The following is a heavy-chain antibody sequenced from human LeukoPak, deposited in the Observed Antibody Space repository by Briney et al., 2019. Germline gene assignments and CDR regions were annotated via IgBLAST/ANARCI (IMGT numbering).Heavy chain of an antibody. V-gene: IGHV3-30*18. CDR3: AKDRYSSGNNWLDP. Sequence: GGSLRLSCAASGFTFSSYAMHWVRQAPGKGLEWVAIILHDGSKKYYADSINGRFMVSRDNSNNTLFLQMNSLRAEDTAVYYCAKDRYSSGNNWLDPWGQGTLVTVSS. CDR1: GFTFSSYA. D-gene: IGHD3-10*01. CDR2: ILHDGSKK. J-gene: IGHJ5*02.